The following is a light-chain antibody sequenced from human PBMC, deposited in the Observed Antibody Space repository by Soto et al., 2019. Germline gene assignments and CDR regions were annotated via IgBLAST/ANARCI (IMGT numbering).Light chain of an antibody. V-gene: IGKV1-5*03. CDR2: KAS. J-gene: IGKJ1*01. CDR3: EQYNTYST. Sequence: QMTQSPSTLSASVGDTVTITCRASQSISTWLAWYQQKPGKAPKLLIYKASTLESGVPSRFSGSGSGTEFTLTISSLQPDDFATYYCEQYNTYSTFGHGTKVEIK. CDR1: QSISTW.